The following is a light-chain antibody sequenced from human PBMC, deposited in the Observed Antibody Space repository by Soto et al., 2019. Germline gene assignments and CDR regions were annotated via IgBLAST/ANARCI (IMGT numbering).Light chain of an antibody. CDR3: QQGYSIPLT. CDR1: QDINVY. J-gene: IGKJ4*01. V-gene: IGKV1-39*01. CDR2: AAS. Sequence: DIQMTQSPSSVSASIGDTVTITCRASQDINVYLNWYQQKPGKAPKFLIYAASSLETGVPSRFSGRGSGTDFTLTINNLQPEDFATYYCQQGYSIPLTFGGGTKVDIK.